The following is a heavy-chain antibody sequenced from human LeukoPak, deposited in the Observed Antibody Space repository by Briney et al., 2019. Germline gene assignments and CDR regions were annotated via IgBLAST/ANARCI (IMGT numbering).Heavy chain of an antibody. CDR3: VRDQGS. V-gene: IGHV3-30-3*01. CDR2: ISHDGTGK. Sequence: PGGSLRLSCVVSGFTFSTYAMYWVRQAPGKGLEWVAIISHDGTGKYYAGSVKGRFTIFRDNSKSTLYLQMNSLRIEDTAMYYCVRDQGSWGQGTLVTVSS. J-gene: IGHJ5*02. CDR1: GFTFSTYA.